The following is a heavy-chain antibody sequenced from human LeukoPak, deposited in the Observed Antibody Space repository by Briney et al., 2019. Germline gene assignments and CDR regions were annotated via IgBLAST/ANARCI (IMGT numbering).Heavy chain of an antibody. V-gene: IGHV1-2*06. D-gene: IGHD1-26*01. Sequence: ASVKVSCKTSRYSFVGYFIHWVRQAPGQGLQWMGRINSNSGGTEYEPSFQGRVTMSRDTSIRTAYLEVSTLISDDTATYYCARDLSSTPNWEFDYWGQGTQVTVSS. CDR2: INSNSGGT. CDR3: ARDLSSTPNWEFDY. CDR1: RYSFVGYF. J-gene: IGHJ4*02.